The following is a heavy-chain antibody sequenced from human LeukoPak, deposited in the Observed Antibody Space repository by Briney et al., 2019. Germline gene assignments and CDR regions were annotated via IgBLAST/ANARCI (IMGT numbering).Heavy chain of an antibody. CDR1: GVAISGYY. CDR2: IYITRGT. CDR3: ARESRIVEGDGYHIDA. V-gene: IGHV4-4*07. D-gene: IGHD1-26*01. J-gene: IGHJ6*03. Sequence: SETLSLTCTVSGVAISGYYWSWIRQPAEKGLEWMGRIYITRGTNYNPCLRSRVIMSVDTSKNQFSLQLTSVTAADAAVYYCARESRIVEGDGYHIDAWGKGTTVTISS.